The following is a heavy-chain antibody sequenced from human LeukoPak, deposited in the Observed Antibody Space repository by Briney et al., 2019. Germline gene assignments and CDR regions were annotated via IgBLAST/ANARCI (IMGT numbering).Heavy chain of an antibody. Sequence: PGGSLRLSCAASGFTFSSYGMHWVRQAPGKGLEWVAFIRYDGSNKYYADSVKGRFTISRDNSKNTLYLQMNSLRAEDTAVYYCAKSPYDFWSGTSFDYWGQGTLVTVSS. V-gene: IGHV3-30*02. CDR1: GFTFSSYG. D-gene: IGHD3-3*01. J-gene: IGHJ4*02. CDR2: IRYDGSNK. CDR3: AKSPYDFWSGTSFDY.